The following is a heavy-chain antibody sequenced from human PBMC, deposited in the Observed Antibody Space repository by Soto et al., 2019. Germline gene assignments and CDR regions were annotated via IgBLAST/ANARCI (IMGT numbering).Heavy chain of an antibody. V-gene: IGHV1-69*02. CDR3: ASTRCSSTSCYLVSYNWFDP. CDR1: GGTFSSYT. D-gene: IGHD2-2*01. CDR2: IIPILGIA. J-gene: IGHJ5*02. Sequence: SVKVSCKASGGTFSSYTISWVRQAPGQGLEWMGRIIPILGIANYAQKFQGRVTITADKSTSTAYMELSSLRSEDTAVYYCASTRCSSTSCYLVSYNWFDPWGQGTLVTVSS.